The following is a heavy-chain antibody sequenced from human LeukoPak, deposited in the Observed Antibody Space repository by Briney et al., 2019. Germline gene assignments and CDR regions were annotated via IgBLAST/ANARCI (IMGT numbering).Heavy chain of an antibody. Sequence: GGSLRLSCAASGFTFSSYWMSWVRQAPGEGLEWVANIKQDGSEKYYVDSVKGRFTISRDNAKNSLYLQMNSLRAEDTAVYYCARVSQWLVYPYYFDYWGQGTLVTVSS. V-gene: IGHV3-7*01. D-gene: IGHD6-19*01. J-gene: IGHJ4*02. CDR2: IKQDGSEK. CDR3: ARVSQWLVYPYYFDY. CDR1: GFTFSSYW.